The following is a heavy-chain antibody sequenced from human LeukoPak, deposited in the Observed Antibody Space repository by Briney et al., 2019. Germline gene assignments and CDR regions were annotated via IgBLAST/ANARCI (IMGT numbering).Heavy chain of an antibody. V-gene: IGHV4-39*01. CDR3: ARHRSKWLQSSFDY. CDR2: IFYSGNT. D-gene: IGHD5-24*01. CDR1: GGSINNSSYY. Sequence: SETLSLTCTVSGGSINNSSYYWGWIRQPPGKGLEWIGSIFYSGNTYDNPSLKGRVTISVDTSKNQFSLKLNSVTAADTAVYYCARHRSKWLQSSFDYWGQGTLVTVSS. J-gene: IGHJ4*02.